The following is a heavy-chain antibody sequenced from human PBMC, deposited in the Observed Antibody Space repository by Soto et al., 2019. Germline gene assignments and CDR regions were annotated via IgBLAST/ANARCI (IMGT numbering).Heavy chain of an antibody. Sequence: VQLVESGGGVVQPGRSLRLSCVASGFTLGHYAMSWVRQAPGKGLEWVSAISGSGGSTYYADSVKGRFTISRDNSKNTLYLQMNSLRAEDTAVYYCAISGIAAAGPRGGYWGQGTLVTVSS. J-gene: IGHJ4*02. CDR2: ISGSGGST. CDR3: AISGIAAAGPRGGY. V-gene: IGHV3-23*04. CDR1: GFTLGHYA. D-gene: IGHD6-13*01.